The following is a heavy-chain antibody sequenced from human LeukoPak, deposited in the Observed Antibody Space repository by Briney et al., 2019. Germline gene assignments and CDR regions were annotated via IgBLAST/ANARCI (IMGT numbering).Heavy chain of an antibody. CDR2: ISHSGST. D-gene: IGHD3-16*01. V-gene: IGHV4-34*01. J-gene: IGHJ6*03. Sequence: SETLSLTCAVYGGSFSGYYWSWIRQPPGKGLEWIGEISHSGSTNYNPSLKSRVTISVDTSKNQFSLKLSSVTAADTAVYYCARGNRWGSGPRQSKPIRPNYYYYYMDVWGKGTTVTVSS. CDR3: ARGNRWGSGPRQSKPIRPNYYYYYMDV. CDR1: GGSFSGYY.